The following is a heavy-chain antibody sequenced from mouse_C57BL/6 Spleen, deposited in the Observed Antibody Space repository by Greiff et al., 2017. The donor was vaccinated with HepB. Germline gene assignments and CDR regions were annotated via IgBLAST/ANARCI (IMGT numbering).Heavy chain of an antibody. CDR1: GYTFTSYW. CDR3: AMYDYPFAY. CDR2: IHPSDSDT. V-gene: IGHV1-74*01. Sequence: QVQLKQPGAELVKPGASVKVSCKASGYTFTSYWMHWVKQRPGQGLEWIGRIHPSDSDTNYNQKFKGKATLTVDKSSRTAYMQLSSLTSEDSAVYYCAMYDYPFAYWGQGTLVTVSA. J-gene: IGHJ3*01. D-gene: IGHD2-4*01.